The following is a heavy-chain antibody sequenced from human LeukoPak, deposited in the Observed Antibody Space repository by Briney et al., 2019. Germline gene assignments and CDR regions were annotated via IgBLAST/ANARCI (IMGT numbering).Heavy chain of an antibody. J-gene: IGHJ4*02. V-gene: IGHV3-48*01. CDR1: GFSFSNSW. D-gene: IGHD3-16*01. Sequence: GGSLRLSCAASGFSFSNSWMHWVRQAPGKGLEWVSYTTAYSTTYYADSVKGRFTISRDNVKSSLYLQMNNLRAEDTAVYYCASVRGGYWGQGTLVTVSS. CDR2: TTAYSTT. CDR3: ASVRGGY.